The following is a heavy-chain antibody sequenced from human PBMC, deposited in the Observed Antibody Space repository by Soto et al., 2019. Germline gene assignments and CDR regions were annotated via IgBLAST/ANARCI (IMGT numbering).Heavy chain of an antibody. J-gene: IGHJ4*02. D-gene: IGHD3-22*01. CDR2: IYYIGST. CDR1: GGSFSDTY. V-gene: IGHV4-34*09. CDR3: ARVWDSSGPNFDY. Sequence: SETLSLTCAVYGGSFSDTYWNWFRQPPGKGLEWIGYIYYIGSTYYNPSLKSRVTISVDTSKNQFSLKLSSVTAADTAVYYCARVWDSSGPNFDYWGQGTLVTVSS.